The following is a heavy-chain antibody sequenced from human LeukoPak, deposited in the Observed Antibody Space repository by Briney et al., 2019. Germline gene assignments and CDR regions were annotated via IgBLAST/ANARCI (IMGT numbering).Heavy chain of an antibody. V-gene: IGHV4-38-2*01. CDR1: GYSIISGYY. J-gene: IGHJ4*02. Sequence: TSETLSLTCAVSGYSIISGYYWGWIRQPPGKGLEWIGSIYHSGSTYYNPSLKSRVTISVDTSKNQFSLKLSSVTAADTAVYYCASYSSSWPSYWGQGTLVTVSS. CDR3: ASYSSSWPSY. CDR2: IYHSGST. D-gene: IGHD6-13*01.